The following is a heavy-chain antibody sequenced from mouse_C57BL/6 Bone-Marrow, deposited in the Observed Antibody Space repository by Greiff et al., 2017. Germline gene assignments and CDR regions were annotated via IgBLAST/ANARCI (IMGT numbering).Heavy chain of an antibody. CDR3: ARDYYSNYYDY. CDR1: GYTFTSYW. D-gene: IGHD2-5*01. CDR2: IDPSDSYT. J-gene: IGHJ2*01. V-gene: IGHV1-50*01. Sequence: QVQLQQPGAELVKPGASVKLSCKASGYTFTSYWMQWVKQRPGQGLEWIGEIDPSDSYTNYNQKFKGKATLTVDTSSSTAYMQLSSLTSEDSAVYDCARDYYSNYYDYWGQGTTLTVSS.